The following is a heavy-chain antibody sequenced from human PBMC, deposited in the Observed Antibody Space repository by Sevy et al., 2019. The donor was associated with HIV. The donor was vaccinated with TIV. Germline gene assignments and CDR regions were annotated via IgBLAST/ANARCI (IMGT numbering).Heavy chain of an antibody. J-gene: IGHJ6*02. D-gene: IGHD3-10*01. V-gene: IGHV3-48*02. CDR1: GFTFSSYS. CDR2: ISSSSSTI. Sequence: GGSLRLSCAASGFTFSSYSMNWVRQAPGKGLEWVSYISSSSSTIYYADSVKGRFTISGDNAKNSLYLQMNSLRDEDTAVYYCARDRITMVRGASYYGMDVWGQGTTVTVSS. CDR3: ARDRITMVRGASYYGMDV.